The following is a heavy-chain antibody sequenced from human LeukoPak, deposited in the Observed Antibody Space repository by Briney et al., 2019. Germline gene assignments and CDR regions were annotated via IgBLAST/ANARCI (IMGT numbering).Heavy chain of an antibody. CDR2: IYYSGST. CDR3: ARNWGSGYFDY. CDR1: GGSISSSSYY. V-gene: IGHV4-39*01. D-gene: IGHD7-27*01. Sequence: PSETLSLTCTVSGGSISSSSYYRGWIRQPPGKGLEWIGSIYYSGSTYYNPSLKSRVTISVDTSKNQFSLKLSSVTAADTAVYYCARNWGSGYFDYWGQGTLVTVSS. J-gene: IGHJ4*02.